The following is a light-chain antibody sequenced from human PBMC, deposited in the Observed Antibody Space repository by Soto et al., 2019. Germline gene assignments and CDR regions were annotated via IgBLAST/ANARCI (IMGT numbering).Light chain of an antibody. V-gene: IGKV2-30*01. CDR1: QSLVYTDGNTY. Sequence: DVVMTQSPLSLPVTLGQPASISCRSSQSLVYTDGNTYLSWFQQRPGPPPRRLNYKASNRDAGVPERFTGSGSGTDFTLNNSRVEAEDVGVYYCMQGTHWPSCTFGQGTKGQIK. CDR3: MQGTHWPSCT. CDR2: KAS. J-gene: IGKJ1*01.